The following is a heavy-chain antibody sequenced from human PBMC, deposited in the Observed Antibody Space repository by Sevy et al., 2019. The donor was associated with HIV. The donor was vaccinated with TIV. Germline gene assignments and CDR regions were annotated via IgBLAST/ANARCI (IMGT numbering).Heavy chain of an antibody. J-gene: IGHJ4*02. Sequence: GGSLRLSCAASGFTFSASTINWVRQAPGKGLEWISSISSSGSYIQYADSVKGRFTISRDNAKSSLYLQLNGLRAEDTAVYYCVRGASVAGRGGFDFWGQGTLVTVSS. V-gene: IGHV3-21*01. D-gene: IGHD6-19*01. CDR1: GFTFSAST. CDR3: VRGASVAGRGGFDF. CDR2: ISSSGSYI.